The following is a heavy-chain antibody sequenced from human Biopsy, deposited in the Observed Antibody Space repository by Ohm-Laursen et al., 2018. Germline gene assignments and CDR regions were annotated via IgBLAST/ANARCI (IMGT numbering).Heavy chain of an antibody. CDR2: IYYSGST. Sequence: GTLSLTCTVSGGSISSDYWGWIRQTPGKGLEWIGYIYYSGSTNYNPSLKSRVTISVDTSKNQFSLRLNSVTATDTAVYYCARATNSTGWPYYYFYGMDVWGQGTTVTVSS. D-gene: IGHD2/OR15-2a*01. CDR1: GGSISSDY. J-gene: IGHJ6*02. CDR3: ARATNSTGWPYYYFYGMDV. V-gene: IGHV4-59*01.